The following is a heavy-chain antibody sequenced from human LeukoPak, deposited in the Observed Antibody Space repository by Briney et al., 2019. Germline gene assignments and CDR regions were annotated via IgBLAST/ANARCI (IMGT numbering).Heavy chain of an antibody. V-gene: IGHV1-18*01. J-gene: IGHJ4*02. D-gene: IGHD2-8*01. CDR3: ARALVGYCTNGVCPFDY. Sequence: ASVKVSCKASGYTFTSYGISWVRQAPGQGLEWMGWISAYNGNTNCAQKLQGRVTMTTDTSTSTAYMELRSLRSDDTAVYYCARALVGYCTNGVCPFDYWGQGTLVTVSS. CDR2: ISAYNGNT. CDR1: GYTFTSYG.